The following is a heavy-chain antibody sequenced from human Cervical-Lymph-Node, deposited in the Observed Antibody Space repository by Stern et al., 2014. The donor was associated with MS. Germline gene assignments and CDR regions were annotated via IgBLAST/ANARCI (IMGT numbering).Heavy chain of an antibody. CDR3: ARDLTAVTGSARGY. V-gene: IGHV3-30-3*01. CDR1: GFTFSNFP. Sequence: QVQLVESGGGVVKPGRSLRLSCTASGFTFSNFPIHWVRQAPGKGLEWVAIISYDGNNKYYADSVKGRFTISRDNSQSTLYLQMNSLRPEDTAVYYCARDLTAVTGSARGYWGQGTLVTVSS. D-gene: IGHD6-19*01. J-gene: IGHJ4*02. CDR2: ISYDGNNK.